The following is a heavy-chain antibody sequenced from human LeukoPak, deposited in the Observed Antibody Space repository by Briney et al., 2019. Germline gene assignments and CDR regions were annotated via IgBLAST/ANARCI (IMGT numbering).Heavy chain of an antibody. J-gene: IGHJ4*02. D-gene: IGHD6-6*01. CDR1: GFTFSSYW. V-gene: IGHV3-74*01. CDR2: ISGDGSST. CDR3: AKGRGYSNSGVDC. Sequence: GGSLRLSCAASGFTFSSYWMHWVRQAPGKGLVWVSYISGDGSSTTYADSVKGRFTISRDNAKNTLDLQMNSLRAEDTAVYYCAKGRGYSNSGVDCWGQGTLVTVSS.